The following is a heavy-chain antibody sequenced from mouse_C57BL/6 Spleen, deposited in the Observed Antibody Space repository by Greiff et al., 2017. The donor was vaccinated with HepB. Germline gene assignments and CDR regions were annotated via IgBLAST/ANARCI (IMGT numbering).Heavy chain of an antibody. CDR1: GYTFTSYW. CDR3: ARSGLRGYAMDY. J-gene: IGHJ4*01. CDR2: IDPSDSYT. Sequence: LQQPGAELVMPGASVKLSCKASGYTFTSYWMHWVKQRPGQGLEWIGEIDPSDSYTNYNQKFKGKSTLTVDKSSSTAYMQLSSLTSEDSAVYYCARSGLRGYAMDYWGQGTSVTVSS. V-gene: IGHV1-69*01. D-gene: IGHD3-1*01.